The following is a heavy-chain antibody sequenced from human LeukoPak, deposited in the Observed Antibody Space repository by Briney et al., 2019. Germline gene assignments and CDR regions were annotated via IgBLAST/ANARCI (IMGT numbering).Heavy chain of an antibody. J-gene: IGHJ4*02. Sequence: PGGSLRLSCAASGFTFSTYVMTWVRQAPGKGLEWVSTISGSGDTTYYADSVKGRFTISRDNSKNTMFLQMNSLRAEDTAVYYCGSAHPSDHFDYWGQGTLVTVSS. CDR3: GSAHPSDHFDY. CDR2: ISGSGDTT. D-gene: IGHD6-6*01. V-gene: IGHV3-23*01. CDR1: GFTFSTYV.